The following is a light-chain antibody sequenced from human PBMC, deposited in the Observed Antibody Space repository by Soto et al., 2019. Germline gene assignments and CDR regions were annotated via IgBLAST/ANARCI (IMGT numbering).Light chain of an antibody. CDR1: QGIANF. Sequence: IPLTQSPSSLSASVGDRVTISCRASQGIANFLAWYQQKPGKAPTLLIYGASTLQSGVPSRFSGSGSGTDFTLTISSLQPEDFATYYCQQLNSFPIPFGPGTKVDIK. CDR2: GAS. V-gene: IGKV1-9*01. J-gene: IGKJ3*01. CDR3: QQLNSFPIP.